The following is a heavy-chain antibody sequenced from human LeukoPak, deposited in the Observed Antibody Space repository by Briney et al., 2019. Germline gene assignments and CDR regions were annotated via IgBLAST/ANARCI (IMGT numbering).Heavy chain of an antibody. Sequence: GGSLRLSCAASGFTFSSYSMNWVRQAPGKGLEWVSYISSSSSTIYYAESVRGRFTISRDNAKNSLYLQMNSLRDDDTAVYYCARASWSFDYWGQGTLVTVSS. D-gene: IGHD2-2*01. V-gene: IGHV3-48*02. CDR2: ISSSSSTI. CDR1: GFTFSSYS. CDR3: ARASWSFDY. J-gene: IGHJ4*02.